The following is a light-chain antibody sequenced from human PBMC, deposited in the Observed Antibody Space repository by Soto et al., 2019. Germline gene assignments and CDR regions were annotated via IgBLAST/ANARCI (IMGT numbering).Light chain of an antibody. CDR1: QIISIY. Sequence: DIQRTQSPSSLSASVGDRVSITFRASQIISIYLNWYQQKPGRAPNLLIYAASNLQSGVPSRFSGSGSETDFNLTISSLQFEDFATYYCQQSYSTPITFGQGTRLE. V-gene: IGKV1-39*01. CDR2: AAS. J-gene: IGKJ5*01. CDR3: QQSYSTPIT.